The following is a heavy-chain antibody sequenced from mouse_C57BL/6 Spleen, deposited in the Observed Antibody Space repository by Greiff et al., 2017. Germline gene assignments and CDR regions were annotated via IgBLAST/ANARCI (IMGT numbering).Heavy chain of an antibody. J-gene: IGHJ3*01. CDR1: GFTFSDAW. CDR2: IGNKANNHAT. Sequence: DVKLVEPGGGLVQPGGSMKLSCAASGFTFSDAWMDWVRQSPGKGLEWVAEIGNKANNHATYYAVSVKGRLTISREKSKSSVYLQKNSIRAENTVIYDCTRLYGYGTWFAYWGQGTLVTVSA. CDR3: TRLYGYGTWFAY. V-gene: IGHV6-6*01. D-gene: IGHD2-2*01.